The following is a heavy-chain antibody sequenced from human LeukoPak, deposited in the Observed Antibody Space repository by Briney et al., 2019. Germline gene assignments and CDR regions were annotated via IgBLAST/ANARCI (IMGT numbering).Heavy chain of an antibody. J-gene: IGHJ4*02. Sequence: GGSLRLSCAASGFTFSDYYMSWIRQAPGKGLEWVSYISSSGSTIYYADSVKGRFTISRDNSKNTLYLQMNSLRAEDTAVYYCAEGSSVAGTRWWGQGTLVTVSS. D-gene: IGHD6-19*01. CDR3: AEGSSVAGTRW. V-gene: IGHV3-11*04. CDR2: ISSSGSTI. CDR1: GFTFSDYY.